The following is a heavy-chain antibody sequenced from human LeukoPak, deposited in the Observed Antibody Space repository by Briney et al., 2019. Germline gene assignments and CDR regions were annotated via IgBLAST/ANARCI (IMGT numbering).Heavy chain of an antibody. CDR2: ISPSGGTT. J-gene: IGHJ5*02. V-gene: IGHV1-46*01. CDR3: AAAGSVDWFDP. CDR1: GYTFTSFS. D-gene: IGHD6-13*01. Sequence: GASVKVSCKASGYTFTSFSLNWVRQAPGQGLEWMGTISPSGGTTNYAQKLQGRVTMTTDTSTSTAYMELRSLRSDDTAVYYCAAAGSVDWFDPWGQGTLVTVSS.